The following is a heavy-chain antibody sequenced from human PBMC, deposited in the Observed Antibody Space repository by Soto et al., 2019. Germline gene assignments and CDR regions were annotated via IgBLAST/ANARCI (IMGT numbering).Heavy chain of an antibody. D-gene: IGHD1-26*01. J-gene: IGHJ6*02. CDR1: GFTFSSYG. Sequence: GGSLRLSCAASGFTFSSYGMHWVRQAPGKGLEWVAVISYDGSNKYYADSVKGRFTISRDNSKNTLYLQMNSLRAEDTAVYYCAKDGWELLSYGMDVWGQGTTGTVSS. V-gene: IGHV3-30*18. CDR3: AKDGWELLSYGMDV. CDR2: ISYDGSNK.